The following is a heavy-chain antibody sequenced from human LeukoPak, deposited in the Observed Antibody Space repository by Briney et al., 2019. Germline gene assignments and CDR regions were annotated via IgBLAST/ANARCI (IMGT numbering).Heavy chain of an antibody. D-gene: IGHD3-22*01. J-gene: IGHJ4*02. CDR1: GFTFSSYG. CDR3: AKGGHYYYDSSGTDY. Sequence: GGSLRLSCAAAGFTFSSYGMHWVRQAPGKGLEWVAFIRYDGSNKYYADSVKGRFTISRDNSKNTLYLQMNSLRAEDTAVYYCAKGGHYYYDSSGTDYWGQGTLVTVSS. V-gene: IGHV3-30*02. CDR2: IRYDGSNK.